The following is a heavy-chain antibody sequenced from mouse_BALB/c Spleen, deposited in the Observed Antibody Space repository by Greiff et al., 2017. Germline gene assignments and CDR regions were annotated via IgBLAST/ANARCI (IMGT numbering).Heavy chain of an antibody. CDR1: GYTFTDYE. V-gene: IGHV1-15*01. D-gene: IGHD1-2*01. CDR2: IDPETGGT. Sequence: QVHVKQSGAELVRPGASVTLSCKASGYTFTDYEMHWVKQTPVHGLEWIGAIDPETGGTAYNQKFKGKATLTADKSSSTAYMELRSLTSEDSAVYYCTATWFAYWGQGTLVTVSA. J-gene: IGHJ3*01. CDR3: TATWFAY.